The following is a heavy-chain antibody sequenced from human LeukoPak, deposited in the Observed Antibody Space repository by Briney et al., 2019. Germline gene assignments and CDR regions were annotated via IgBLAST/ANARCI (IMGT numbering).Heavy chain of an antibody. Sequence: SETLSLTCTVSGGSISSSSYYWGWIRQPPGKGLEWIGSIYYSGSTYYNPSLKSRVTISVDTSKNQFSLKLSSVTAADTAVYYCARRNYDFWSGYPPSTDYYYMDVWGNGTTVTVSS. CDR3: ARRNYDFWSGYPPSTDYYYMDV. CDR1: GGSISSSSYY. J-gene: IGHJ6*03. V-gene: IGHV4-39*07. CDR2: IYYSGST. D-gene: IGHD3-3*01.